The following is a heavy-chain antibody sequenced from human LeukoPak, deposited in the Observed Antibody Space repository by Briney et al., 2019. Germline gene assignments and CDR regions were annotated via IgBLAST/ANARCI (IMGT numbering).Heavy chain of an antibody. D-gene: IGHD3-10*01. CDR1: GFTFSSDW. CDR3: AKPMVRGTQGEYYYYYYYMDV. Sequence: GGSLRLSCAASGFTFSSDWMHWVRQVPGKGLGWASLINGYGSTTAYADSVKGRFTISRDNSKNTLYLQMNSLRAEDTAVYYCAKPMVRGTQGEYYYYYYYMDVWGKGTTVTVSS. J-gene: IGHJ6*03. V-gene: IGHV3-74*01. CDR2: INGYGSTT.